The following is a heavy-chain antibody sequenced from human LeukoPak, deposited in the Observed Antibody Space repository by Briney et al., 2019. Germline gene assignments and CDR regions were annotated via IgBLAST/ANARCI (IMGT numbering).Heavy chain of an antibody. CDR3: ARDNYDSSGPYYFDY. CDR2: IKQDRSEK. Sequence: GGSLRLSCAASGFTFSNYWMSWVRQAPGKGLEWVANIKQDRSEKYYVDSVKGRFTISRDNAKNSLYLQMNSLRAEDTAVYYCARDNYDSSGPYYFDYWGQGTLVTVSS. V-gene: IGHV3-7*01. J-gene: IGHJ4*02. CDR1: GFTFSNYW. D-gene: IGHD3-22*01.